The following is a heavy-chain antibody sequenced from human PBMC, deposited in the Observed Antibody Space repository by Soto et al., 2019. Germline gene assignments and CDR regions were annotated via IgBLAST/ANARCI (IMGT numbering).Heavy chain of an antibody. D-gene: IGHD2-21*02. J-gene: IGHJ4*02. CDR3: ARGPYCGGDCYGGVDY. CDR1: GYTFTSYG. V-gene: IGHV1-18*04. CDR2: ISAYNGNT. Sequence: GASVKVSCKASGYTFTSYGISWVRQAPGQGLEWMGWISAYNGNTNYAQKLQGRVTMTTDTSTSTAYMELRSLRSDDTAVYYCARGPYCGGDCYGGVDYWGQGTLVTVSS.